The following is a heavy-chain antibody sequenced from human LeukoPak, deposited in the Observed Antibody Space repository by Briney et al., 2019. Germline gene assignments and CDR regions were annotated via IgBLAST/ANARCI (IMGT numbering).Heavy chain of an antibody. CDR2: IYYTGTT. J-gene: IGHJ4*02. CDR1: GGSVTSGIYY. CDR3: ASPGPAYGDYAYAY. D-gene: IGHD4-17*01. V-gene: IGHV4-61*01. Sequence: SETLSLTCTVSGGSVTSGIYYWTWLRQPPGEGLQWIGYIYYTGTTNYNPSLKSRVTMSLDTSKNQFSLSLHSVTAADTAVYYCASPGPAYGDYAYAYWGQGTLVTVSS.